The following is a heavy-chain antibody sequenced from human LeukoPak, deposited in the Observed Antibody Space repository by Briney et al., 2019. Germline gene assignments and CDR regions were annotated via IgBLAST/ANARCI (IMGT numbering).Heavy chain of an antibody. V-gene: IGHV3-30*02. J-gene: IGHJ5*02. Sequence: GGSLRLSXAASGFTFSSYGMHWVCQAPGKGLEWMAFIRYDGSNKYYADSVKGRFTISRDNSKNTLYLQMNSLRAEDTAVYYCAKDPSSGWSSFDPWGQGTLVTVSS. CDR1: GFTFSSYG. D-gene: IGHD6-19*01. CDR3: AKDPSSGWSSFDP. CDR2: IRYDGSNK.